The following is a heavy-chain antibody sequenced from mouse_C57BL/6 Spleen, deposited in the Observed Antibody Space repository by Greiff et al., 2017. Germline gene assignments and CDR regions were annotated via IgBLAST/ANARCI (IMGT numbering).Heavy chain of an antibody. Sequence: VQLQQSGPELVKPGASVKISCKASGYAFSSSWMNWVKQRPGKGLEWIGRIYPGDGDTNYNGKFKGKATLTADKSSSTAYMQLSSLTSEDSAVYFCARWGGVDYWGQGTTLTVSS. J-gene: IGHJ2*01. CDR1: GYAFSSSW. CDR2: IYPGDGDT. CDR3: ARWGGVDY. V-gene: IGHV1-82*01.